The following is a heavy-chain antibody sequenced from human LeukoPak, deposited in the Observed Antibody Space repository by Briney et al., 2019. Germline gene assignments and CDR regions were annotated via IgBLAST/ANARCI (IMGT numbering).Heavy chain of an antibody. V-gene: IGHV3-43*02. J-gene: IGHJ4*02. CDR3: AKDFGGLKFDY. D-gene: IGHD4-23*01. CDR2: ISGDGGST. Sequence: PGESLKISCAASGLTFDDYAMHWVRQAPGKGLEWVSLISGDGGSTYYADSVKGRFTISRDNSKNSLYLQMNSLRTEDTALYYCAKDFGGLKFDYWGQGTLVTVSS. CDR1: GLTFDDYA.